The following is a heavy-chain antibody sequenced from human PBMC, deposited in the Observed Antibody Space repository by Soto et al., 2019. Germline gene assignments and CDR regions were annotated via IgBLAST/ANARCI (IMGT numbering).Heavy chain of an antibody. Sequence: GGSLRLSCVSSGFSIRSYSVNWVRQAPGKGLEWISYISSSSGTTNYADSVKGRFTISRDTAKNTLSLQMNSLRAEDTAVYYCAKEGYTPFFEYWGQGTLVTVLL. D-gene: IGHD5-18*01. CDR3: AKEGYTPFFEY. J-gene: IGHJ4*02. CDR2: ISSSSGTT. CDR1: GFSIRSYS. V-gene: IGHV3-48*04.